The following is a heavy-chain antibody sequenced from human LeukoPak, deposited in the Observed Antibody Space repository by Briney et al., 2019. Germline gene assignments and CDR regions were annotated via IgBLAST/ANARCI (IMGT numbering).Heavy chain of an antibody. D-gene: IGHD3-16*01. CDR3: AKDGVGGYFDY. J-gene: IGHJ4*02. CDR2: ISYDGRNK. Sequence: GGSLRLSCAASGFTFTNYDIHWVRQAPGKGLEWVAIISYDGRNKYYADSVKGRFTISRDNSKNTLYLQMNSLRAEDTAVYYCAKDGVGGYFDYWGQGNLVTVSS. V-gene: IGHV3-30*18. CDR1: GFTFTNYD.